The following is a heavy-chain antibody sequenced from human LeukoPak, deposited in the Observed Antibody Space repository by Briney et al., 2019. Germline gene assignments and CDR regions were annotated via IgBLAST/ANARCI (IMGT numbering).Heavy chain of an antibody. CDR1: GITFTSAW. V-gene: IGHV3-15*01. D-gene: IGHD1-14*01. CDR2: IKSKTDGGTT. CDR3: TTDGGITIRPLFDF. Sequence: GGSLRLSCAASGITFTSAWMGWVRQAPGKGLEWVGRIKSKTDGGTTDYAAPVRGRFTISTDDSKITSYLQMNNLKIEDKAVYYCTTDGGITIRPLFDFWGQGTLVTVSS. J-gene: IGHJ4*02.